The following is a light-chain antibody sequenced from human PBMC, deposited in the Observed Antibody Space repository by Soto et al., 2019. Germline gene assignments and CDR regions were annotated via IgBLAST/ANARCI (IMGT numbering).Light chain of an antibody. V-gene: IGLV1-40*01. Sequence: QSVLTQPSSVSGAPGQRVTISCTGSSSNIGAGYEVHWYQQLPGTAPKLLIHGNKNRPAGVPDRFSGSKSGTSASLAITGLQAEDEADYYCQSYDSSLSVYVFGTGTKVTVL. J-gene: IGLJ1*01. CDR1: SSNIGAGYE. CDR2: GNK. CDR3: QSYDSSLSVYV.